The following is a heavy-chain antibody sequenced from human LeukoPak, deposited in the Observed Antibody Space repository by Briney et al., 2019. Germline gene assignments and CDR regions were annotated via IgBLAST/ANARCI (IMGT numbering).Heavy chain of an antibody. CDR3: AKDKRHTSGWYYDY. J-gene: IGHJ4*02. CDR2: MSGSGGST. Sequence: PGGSLRLSCVASGFTFSSYAMRWVRQAPGKGLECVSAMSGSGGSTYYADSVKGRFTISRDNSKNTLYLQMNNLRAEDTAVYYCAKDKRHTSGWYYDYWGQGSLVTVSS. D-gene: IGHD6-19*01. CDR1: GFTFSSYA. V-gene: IGHV3-23*01.